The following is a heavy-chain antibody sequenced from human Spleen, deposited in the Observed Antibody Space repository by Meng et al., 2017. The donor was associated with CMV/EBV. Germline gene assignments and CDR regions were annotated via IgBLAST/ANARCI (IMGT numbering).Heavy chain of an antibody. CDR3: ARGRPRLRWFDP. V-gene: IGHV4-34*01. CDR2: INHSGST. CDR1: GGSFSGYY. Sequence: SETLSLTCAVYGGSFSGYYWSWIRQPPGKGLEWIGEINHSGSTNYNPSLKSRVTISVDTSKNQFSLKLSSVTTADTAVYYCARGRPRLRWFDPWGQGTLVTVSS. J-gene: IGHJ5*02. D-gene: IGHD7-27*01.